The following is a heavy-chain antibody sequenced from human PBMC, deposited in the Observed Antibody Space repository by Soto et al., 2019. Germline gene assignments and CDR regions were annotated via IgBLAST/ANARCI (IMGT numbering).Heavy chain of an antibody. CDR2: IYYSGST. J-gene: IGHJ6*02. Sequence: TSETLSLTSTVSGGSISSSSYYWGWNRQPPGKGLEWIGSIYYSGSTYYNPSLKSRVTISVDTSKNQFSLKLSSVTAADTAVYYCARRADRRIAALYYYYYGMDVWGQGTTVTVSS. CDR3: ARRADRRIAALYYYYYGMDV. CDR1: GGSISSSSYY. V-gene: IGHV4-39*01. D-gene: IGHD6-6*01.